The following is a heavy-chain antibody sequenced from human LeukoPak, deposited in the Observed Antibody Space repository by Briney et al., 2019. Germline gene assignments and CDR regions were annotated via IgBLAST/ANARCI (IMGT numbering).Heavy chain of an antibody. CDR1: GYTFTSYG. D-gene: IGHD3-3*01. CDR3: ARDRRPYYDFWSGTRYYYYYGMDV. V-gene: IGHV1-2*02. Sequence: GASVKVSCKASGYTFTSYGISWVRQAPGQGLEWVGWINPNSGGTNYAQKFQGRVTMTRDTSISTAYMELSRLRSDDTAVYYCARDRRPYYDFWSGTRYYYYYGMDVWGQGTTVTVSS. CDR2: INPNSGGT. J-gene: IGHJ6*02.